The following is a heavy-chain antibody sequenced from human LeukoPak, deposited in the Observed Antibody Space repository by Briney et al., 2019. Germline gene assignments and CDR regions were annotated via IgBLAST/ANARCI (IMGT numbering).Heavy chain of an antibody. CDR1: GFTFSSYA. D-gene: IGHD3-22*01. CDR2: ISGSGGST. Sequence: GGSLRLSCAASGFTFSSYAMSWVRQAPGKGLEWVSAISGSGGSTYYADSVKGRFTISRDNSKNTLYLQMNSLRAEDTAVYYCARDPAMQTWLSAYYFDYWGQGTQVSVSS. J-gene: IGHJ4*02. CDR3: ARDPAMQTWLSAYYFDY. V-gene: IGHV3-23*01.